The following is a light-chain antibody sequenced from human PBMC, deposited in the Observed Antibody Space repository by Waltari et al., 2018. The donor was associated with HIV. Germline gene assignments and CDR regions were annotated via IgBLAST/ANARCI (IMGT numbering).Light chain of an antibody. Sequence: QSALTQQASVSGSLGQSITISCNGTRGNIGKYNLVPWYQQHPGKAPKLLIYEVTRRPSGISSRFSASKSDNTASLTISGLQAEDEAAYFCCSYAGTTDFIVFGGGT. J-gene: IGLJ1*01. V-gene: IGLV2-23*02. CDR3: CSYAGTTDFIV. CDR1: RGNIGKYNL. CDR2: EVT.